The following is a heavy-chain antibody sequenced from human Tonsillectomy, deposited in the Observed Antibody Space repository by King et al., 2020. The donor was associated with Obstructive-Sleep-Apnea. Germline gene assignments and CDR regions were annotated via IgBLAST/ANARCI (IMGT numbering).Heavy chain of an antibody. Sequence: QLVQSGRDLVQPGGSLRLSCAASGFTFSDYGMSWVRQAPGKGLEWVSIISRSGDSTYYAGSVKGRFIISRDNSKSTLYLQMNSLRVEDTAVYYCAKEPEYWGKGTLVTVSS. CDR1: GFTFSDYG. V-gene: IGHV3-23*04. D-gene: IGHD1-14*01. J-gene: IGHJ4*02. CDR2: ISRSGDST. CDR3: AKEPEY.